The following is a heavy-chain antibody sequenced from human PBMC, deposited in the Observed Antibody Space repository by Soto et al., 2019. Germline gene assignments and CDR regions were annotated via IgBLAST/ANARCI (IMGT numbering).Heavy chain of an antibody. D-gene: IGHD3-22*01. CDR3: AGSRPITMIVV. CDR2: IYYSGST. Sequence: PSETLSLTCTVSGGSISSGGYYWSWIRQHPGKGLEWIGYIYYSGSTYYNPSLKSRVTISVDTSKNQFSLKLSSVTAADTAVYYCAGSRPITMIVVWGQGTLVTVSS. J-gene: IGHJ4*02. V-gene: IGHV4-31*03. CDR1: GGSISSGGYY.